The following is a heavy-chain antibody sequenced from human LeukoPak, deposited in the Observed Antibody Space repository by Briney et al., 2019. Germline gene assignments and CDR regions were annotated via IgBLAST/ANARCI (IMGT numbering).Heavy chain of an antibody. V-gene: IGHV3-11*01. J-gene: IGHJ4*02. CDR3: ARGAKEALYSNYVTFFGPSDY. D-gene: IGHD4-4*01. CDR2: ISSSGSTI. CDR1: GFTFSDYY. Sequence: GGSLRLSCAASGFTFSDYYMSWIRQAPGKGLEWVSYISSSGSTIYYADSVKGRFTISRDNAKNSLYLQMNSLRAEDTAVYYCARGAKEALYSNYVTFFGPSDYWGQGTLVTVSS.